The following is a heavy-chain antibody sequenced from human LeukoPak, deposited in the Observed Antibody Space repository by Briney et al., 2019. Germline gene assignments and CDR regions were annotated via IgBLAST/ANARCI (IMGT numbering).Heavy chain of an antibody. CDR1: GGSISSSSYY. D-gene: IGHD3-22*01. J-gene: IGHJ3*02. CDR2: IYYSGST. V-gene: IGHV4-39*01. Sequence: SETLSHTCTVSGGSISSSSYYGGWIRQPPGKGLEWIGTIYYSGSTYYNPSLKSRVTISVDTSKNQFSLKLSSVTAADTAVYFCARGPYSYDSSGAFDIWGQGTMVTVSS. CDR3: ARGPYSYDSSGAFDI.